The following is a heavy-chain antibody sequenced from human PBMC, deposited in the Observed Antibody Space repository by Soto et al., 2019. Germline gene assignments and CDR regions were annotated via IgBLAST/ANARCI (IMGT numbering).Heavy chain of an antibody. CDR1: GYTFTSYY. CDR3: ARVGGYSYGGVDY. CDR2: INPSGGST. Sequence: QVQLVQSGAEVKKPGASVKVSCKASGYTFTSYYMHWVRQAPGQGLEWMGIINPSGGSTTYAQKFKGGVTWTRETSTSTVYRELRSLRSEGTAVYYGARVGGYSYGGVDYWGQGTGVTVSS. J-gene: IGHJ4*02. V-gene: IGHV1-46*01. D-gene: IGHD5-18*01.